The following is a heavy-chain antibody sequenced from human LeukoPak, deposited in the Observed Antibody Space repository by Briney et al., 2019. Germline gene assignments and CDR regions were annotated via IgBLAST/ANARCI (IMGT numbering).Heavy chain of an antibody. CDR2: ISYDGSNK. J-gene: IGHJ3*02. CDR1: GFTVSSNY. D-gene: IGHD3-22*01. Sequence: GGSLRLSCAASGFTVSSNYMTWVRQAPAKGLNWVAVISYDGSNKYYADSVKGRFTISRDNSKNTLYLQMNSLRAEDTAVYYCASQYYYDSSGYHRAFDIWGQGTMVTVSS. CDR3: ASQYYYDSSGYHRAFDI. V-gene: IGHV3-30-3*01.